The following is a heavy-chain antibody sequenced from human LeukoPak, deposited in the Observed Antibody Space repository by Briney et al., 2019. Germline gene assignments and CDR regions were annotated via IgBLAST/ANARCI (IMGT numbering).Heavy chain of an antibody. Sequence: SETLSLTCTVSGGSISSYYWSWIRQPPGKGLEWIGEINHSGSTNYNPSLKSRVTISVDTSKNQFSLKLSSVTAADTAVYYCASSRGYSYGHFDYWGQGTLVTVSS. J-gene: IGHJ4*02. CDR2: INHSGST. D-gene: IGHD5-18*01. CDR3: ASSRGYSYGHFDY. CDR1: GGSISSYY. V-gene: IGHV4-34*01.